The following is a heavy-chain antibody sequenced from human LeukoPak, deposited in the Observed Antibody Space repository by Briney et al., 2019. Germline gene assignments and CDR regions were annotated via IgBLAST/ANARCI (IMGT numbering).Heavy chain of an antibody. J-gene: IGHJ6*02. CDR3: ARKGPYGMDV. V-gene: IGHV4-4*02. Sequence: PSETLSLTCAVSGASISSTDWWSWVRQPPGKGLEWIGEIYHTGSTNYNPSLESRVTTSIDKSKNQFSPKLSSVTAADTAVYYCARKGPYGMDVWGQGTTVTVSS. CDR1: GASISSTDW. CDR2: IYHTGST.